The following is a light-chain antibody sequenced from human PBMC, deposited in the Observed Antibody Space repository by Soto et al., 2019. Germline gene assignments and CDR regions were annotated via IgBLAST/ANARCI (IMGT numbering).Light chain of an antibody. V-gene: IGKV1-5*01. J-gene: IGKJ2*01. CDR3: QQYNSYSRT. Sequence: DIQMTQSPSTLSASVGDRVTITCRASQSINSLLAWYQQKPGKAPQLLIYDASTLESGVPSRLSGSGSGTEFTLTISSLQPDDFATYYCQQYNSYSRTFGQGAKLEI. CDR1: QSINSL. CDR2: DAS.